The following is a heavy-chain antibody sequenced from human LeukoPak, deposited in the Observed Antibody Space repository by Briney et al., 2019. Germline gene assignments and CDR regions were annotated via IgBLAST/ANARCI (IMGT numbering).Heavy chain of an antibody. J-gene: IGHJ4*02. CDR3: ARTTRITGTTGYFDY. CDR1: GGSISSHY. V-gene: IGHV4-59*08. CDR2: IYYSGST. Sequence: SETLSLTCTVSGGSISSHYWSWIRQPPGKGLEWIGYIYYSGSTNYNPSLKSRVTISVDTSKNQFSLKLSSVTAADTAVYYCARTTRITGTTGYFDYWGQGTLVTVSS. D-gene: IGHD1-7*01.